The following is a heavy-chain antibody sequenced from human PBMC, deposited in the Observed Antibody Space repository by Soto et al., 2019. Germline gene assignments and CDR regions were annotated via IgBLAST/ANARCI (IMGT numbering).Heavy chain of an antibody. D-gene: IGHD1-7*01. CDR2: INGDGSST. J-gene: IGHJ4*02. CDR1: GFTFSNYW. CDR3: ARGARNYYYFDC. V-gene: IGHV3-74*01. Sequence: GGSLRLSCVASGFTFSNYWIHWVRQAPGKGLVWVSRINGDGSSTNYADSVKGQFTISRDNAKNTVYLQMNSLRVEDTAVYYCARGARNYYYFDCWGQGTLVSVSS.